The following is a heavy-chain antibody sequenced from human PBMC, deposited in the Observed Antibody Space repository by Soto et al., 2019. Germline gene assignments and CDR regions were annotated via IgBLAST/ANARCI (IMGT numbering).Heavy chain of an antibody. J-gene: IGHJ6*02. V-gene: IGHV3-15*07. CDR3: TTENTHSSGWYTFRYYGMDV. CDR2: IKSKTDGGTT. Sequence: PGGSLRLSCAASGFTFSNAWMNWVRQAPGKGLEWVGRIKSKTDGGTTDYAAPVKGRFTISRDDSKNTLYLQMNSLKTEDTAVYYCTTENTHSSGWYTFRYYGMDVWGQGTTVTVSS. CDR1: GFTFSNAW. D-gene: IGHD6-19*01.